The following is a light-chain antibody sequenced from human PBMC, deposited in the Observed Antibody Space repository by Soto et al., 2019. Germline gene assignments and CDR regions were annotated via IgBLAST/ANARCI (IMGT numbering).Light chain of an antibody. J-gene: IGLJ3*02. CDR1: SGSIASNY. CDR3: QSFDSSNHGV. V-gene: IGLV6-57*04. CDR2: EDN. Sequence: NFMLTQPHSVSESPGKTVTISCTRSSGSIASNYVQWYQQRPGSAPTTVIYEDNERPPGVPDRFSGSIDSSSNSASLTISGLKTEDEADYYCQSFDSSNHGVFGGGTKVTVL.